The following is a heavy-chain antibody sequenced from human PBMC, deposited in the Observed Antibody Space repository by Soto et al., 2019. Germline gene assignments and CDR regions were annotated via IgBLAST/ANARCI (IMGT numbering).Heavy chain of an antibody. CDR1: GYSFTSYW. CDR2: IDPSDSYT. V-gene: IGHV5-10-1*01. Sequence: GESLKISCKGSGYSFTSYWISWVRQMPGKGLEWMGRIDPSDSYTNYSPSFQGHVTISADKSISTAYLQWSSLKASDTAMYYCAKQRAHYDFWSGPGDGMDVWGQGTTVTVSS. J-gene: IGHJ6*02. D-gene: IGHD3-3*01. CDR3: AKQRAHYDFWSGPGDGMDV.